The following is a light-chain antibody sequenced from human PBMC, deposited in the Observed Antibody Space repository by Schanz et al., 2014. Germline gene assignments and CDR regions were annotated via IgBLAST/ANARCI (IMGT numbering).Light chain of an antibody. J-gene: IGLJ2*01. V-gene: IGLV2-23*01. CDR1: SSDVGSYNL. CDR3: CSYAGSSTPVV. CDR2: EGS. Sequence: QSALTQPPSASGSPGQSITISCTGTSSDVGSYNLVSWYQQHPGKAPKLMIYEGSKRPSGVSNRFSGSKSGNTASLTISGLQAEDEADYYCCSYAGSSTPVVFGGGTKLTVL.